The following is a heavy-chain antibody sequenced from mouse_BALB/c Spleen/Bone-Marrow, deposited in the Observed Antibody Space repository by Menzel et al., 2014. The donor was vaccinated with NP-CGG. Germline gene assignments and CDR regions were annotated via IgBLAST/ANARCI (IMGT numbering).Heavy chain of an antibody. CDR2: INPSTGYT. D-gene: IGHD2-14*01. V-gene: IGHV1-7*01. J-gene: IGHJ3*01. CDR3: ARAEDYRCPFAY. Sequence: QVQLKESGAELAKPGASEKMSCKASGYTFTSYWMHWVKQRPGQGLEWIGYINPSTGYTEYNQKFKDKATLTADKSSSTAYMQLSSLTSEDSAVYYCARAEDYRCPFAYWGQGTLVTVSA. CDR1: GYTFTSYW.